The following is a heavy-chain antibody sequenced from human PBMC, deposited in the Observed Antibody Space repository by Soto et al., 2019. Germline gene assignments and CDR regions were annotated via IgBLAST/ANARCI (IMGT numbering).Heavy chain of an antibody. V-gene: IGHV1-69*04. CDR1: GGTFSSYT. CDR3: ARDIDSSGYYNTGFDY. CDR2: IIPILGIA. D-gene: IGHD3-22*01. J-gene: IGHJ4*02. Sequence: GASVKVSCKASGGTFSSYTSSWVRQAPGQGLEWMGRIIPILGIANYAQKFQGRVTITADKSTSTAYMELSSLRSEGTAVYYCARDIDSSGYYNTGFDYWGQGTLVTVSS.